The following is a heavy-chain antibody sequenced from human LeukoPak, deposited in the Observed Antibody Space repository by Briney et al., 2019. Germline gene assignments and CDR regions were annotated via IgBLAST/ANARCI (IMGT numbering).Heavy chain of an antibody. CDR1: GGTFSSYA. V-gene: IGHV1-69*05. CDR3: AREGVAATGLDY. J-gene: IGHJ4*02. D-gene: IGHD6-13*01. CDR2: IIPIFGTA. Sequence: GSSVKVSCKASGGTFSSYAMSWVRQAPGQGLEWMGGIIPIFGTANYAQKFQGRVTITTDESTSTAYMELSSLRSEDTAVYYCAREGVAATGLDYWGQGTLVTVSS.